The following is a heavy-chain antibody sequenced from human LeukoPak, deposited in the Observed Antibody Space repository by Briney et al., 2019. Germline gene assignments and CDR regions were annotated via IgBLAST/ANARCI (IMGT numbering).Heavy chain of an antibody. D-gene: IGHD3/OR15-3a*01. CDR1: GGSISSYY. CDR3: ARGRPDFWTNFYTYFLDS. J-gene: IGHJ4*02. Sequence: PSETLSLTCTVSGGSISSYYWTWIRQPPGKGLEWIGYIYYSGSTNYNPSLKSRVAISLDTSKNQFSLKLSSVTAADTAIYYCARGRPDFWTNFYTYFLDSWGQGTLVTVSS. CDR2: IYYSGST. V-gene: IGHV4-59*01.